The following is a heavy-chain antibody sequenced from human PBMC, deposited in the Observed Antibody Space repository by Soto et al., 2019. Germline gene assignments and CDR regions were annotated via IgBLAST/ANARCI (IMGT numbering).Heavy chain of an antibody. CDR2: IIPLFGTT. V-gene: IGHV1-69*06. CDR1: GDTFSSHA. J-gene: IGHJ5*01. Sequence: QVQMVQSGAEVKKTGSSVKVSCMASGDTFSSHAISWVRQAPGQGLTWMGGIIPLFGTTYYAQNFQGRVTITADKSTSTAYMDLTSLRSEDTGVYYCARDSYCSGGSFHDGRFDSWGQGTLVTVSS. CDR3: ARDSYCSGGSFHDGRFDS. D-gene: IGHD2-15*01.